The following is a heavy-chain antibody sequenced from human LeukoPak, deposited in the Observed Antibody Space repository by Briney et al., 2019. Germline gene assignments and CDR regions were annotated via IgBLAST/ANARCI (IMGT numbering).Heavy chain of an antibody. J-gene: IGHJ4*02. V-gene: IGHV4-38-2*02. CDR2: IYHSGST. CDR1: GYSISSGYY. Sequence: SETLSLTXTVSGYSISSGYYWGWIRQPPGKGLEWIGSIYHSGSTYYNPSLKSRVTISVDTSKNQFSLKLSSVTAADTAVYYCARGIVVVPAAISAFDYWGQGTLVTVSS. D-gene: IGHD2-2*01. CDR3: ARGIVVVPAAISAFDY.